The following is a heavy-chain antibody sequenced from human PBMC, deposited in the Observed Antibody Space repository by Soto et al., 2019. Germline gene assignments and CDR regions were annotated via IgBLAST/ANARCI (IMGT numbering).Heavy chain of an antibody. CDR3: ATYSNPGGGIAYYYYYYMDV. CDR1: GFTFSSYA. J-gene: IGHJ6*03. D-gene: IGHD4-4*01. CDR2: ISGSGGST. Sequence: EVQLLESGGGLVQPGGSLRLSCAASGFTFSSYAMSWVRQAPGKGLEWVSAISGSGGSTYYADSVKGRFTISRDNSKNTLYLQMNSLRAEDTAVYYCATYSNPGGGIAYYYYYYMDVWGKGTTVTVSS. V-gene: IGHV3-23*01.